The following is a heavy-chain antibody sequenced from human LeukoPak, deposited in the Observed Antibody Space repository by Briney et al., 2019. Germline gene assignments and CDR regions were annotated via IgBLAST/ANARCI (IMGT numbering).Heavy chain of an antibody. CDR2: IRYDGSNK. CDR3: AKDLRLITFGGVMDY. Sequence: GGSLRLSCAASGFTFSSYGTHWVRQAPGKGLEWVAFIRYDGSNKYYADSVKGRFTISRDNSKNTLYLQMNSLRAEDTAVYYCAKDLRLITFGGVMDYWGQGTLVTVSS. V-gene: IGHV3-30*02. CDR1: GFTFSSYG. D-gene: IGHD3-16*01. J-gene: IGHJ4*02.